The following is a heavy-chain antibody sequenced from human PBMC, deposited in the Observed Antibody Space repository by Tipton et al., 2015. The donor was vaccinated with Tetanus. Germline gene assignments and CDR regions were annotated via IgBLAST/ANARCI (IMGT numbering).Heavy chain of an antibody. D-gene: IGHD3-16*01. J-gene: IGHJ5*02. CDR2: IYYSGTT. CDR3: ARDQGGGRVARLNWFGP. Sequence: TLSLTCTVSGGSINSGDYYWSWIRQSPGKGLEWIGYIYYSGTTYYSPSLKSRVTISVDTSNNHFSLKLSSVTAADTAVYYCARDQGGGRVARLNWFGPWGQGTLVTVSS. CDR1: GGSINSGDYY. V-gene: IGHV4-30-4*01.